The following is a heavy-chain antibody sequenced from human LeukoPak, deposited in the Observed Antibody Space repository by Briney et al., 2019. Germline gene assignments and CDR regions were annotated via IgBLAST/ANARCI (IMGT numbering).Heavy chain of an antibody. D-gene: IGHD6-19*01. CDR2: IKEDGSEK. CDR1: GFTFSNYW. Sequence: AGGSLRLSCAASGFTFSNYWMNWVRQAPGKGLEWVANIKEDGSEKNYVDSVKGRFTISRDNAKNSLYLHMSSLRAEDTAVYYCARDPLIAVAGIYFDYWGQGTLVTVSS. J-gene: IGHJ4*02. V-gene: IGHV3-7*05. CDR3: ARDPLIAVAGIYFDY.